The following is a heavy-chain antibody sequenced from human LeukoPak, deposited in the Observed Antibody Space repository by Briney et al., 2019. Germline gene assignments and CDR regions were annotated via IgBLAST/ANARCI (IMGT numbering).Heavy chain of an antibody. CDR3: ARAVATNYYYYMDV. D-gene: IGHD5-12*01. CDR1: GYTFTCYY. V-gene: IGHV1-2*02. J-gene: IGHJ6*03. Sequence: ASVKVSCMASGYTFTCYYMHWVRQAPGQGLEWMGWINPNSGGTNYAQKFQGRVTMTRDTSISTAYMELSRLRSDDTAVYYCARAVATNYYYYMDVWGKGTTVTVSS. CDR2: INPNSGGT.